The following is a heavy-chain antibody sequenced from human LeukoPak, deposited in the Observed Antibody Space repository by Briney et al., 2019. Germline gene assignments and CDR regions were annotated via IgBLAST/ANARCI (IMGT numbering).Heavy chain of an antibody. CDR3: AKDRRFLEWLTSPLDY. Sequence: GGSLRLSCAASGFTFSSYGMHWVRQASGKGLEWVAVISYDGSNKYYADSVKGRFTISRDNSKNTLYLQMNSLRAEDTAVYYCAKDRRFLEWLTSPLDYWGQGTLVTVSS. CDR2: ISYDGSNK. J-gene: IGHJ4*02. CDR1: GFTFSSYG. D-gene: IGHD3-3*01. V-gene: IGHV3-30*18.